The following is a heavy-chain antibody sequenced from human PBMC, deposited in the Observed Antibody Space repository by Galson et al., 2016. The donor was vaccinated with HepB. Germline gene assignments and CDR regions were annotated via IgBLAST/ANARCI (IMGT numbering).Heavy chain of an antibody. Sequence: SVKVSCKASGATFSSYAINWVRQAPGQGLEWMGGIIPIFGTTNYAQQFQGRVTINADESTGTAYMELSSLRADDTAVYFCATFYSSGYYSVDYWGQGTLVTVSS. CDR1: GATFSSYA. CDR3: ATFYSSGYYSVDY. V-gene: IGHV1-69*13. J-gene: IGHJ4*02. CDR2: IIPIFGTT. D-gene: IGHD3-22*01.